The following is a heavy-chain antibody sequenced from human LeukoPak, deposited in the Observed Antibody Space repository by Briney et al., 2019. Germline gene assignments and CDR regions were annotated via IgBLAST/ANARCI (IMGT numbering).Heavy chain of an antibody. J-gene: IGHJ4*02. CDR2: INPSSGGT. V-gene: IGHV1-2*02. CDR3: ARAGSGSGWYFDY. Sequence: VASVEVSCKASGCTFTGYYMHWVRQAPGQGLEWMGWINPSSGGTNYAQKFQGRVTMTRDTSISTAYMELSRLRSDDTAVYYCARAGSGSGWYFDYWGQGTLVTVSS. CDR1: GCTFTGYY. D-gene: IGHD6-19*01.